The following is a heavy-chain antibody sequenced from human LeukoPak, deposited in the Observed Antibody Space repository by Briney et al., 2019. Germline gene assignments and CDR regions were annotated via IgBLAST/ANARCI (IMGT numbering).Heavy chain of an antibody. CDR1: GYTFTSYD. J-gene: IGHJ6*02. CDR2: MNPNSGNT. CDR3: AGGGPSSSWSYYYYYYGMDV. V-gene: IGHV1-8*01. D-gene: IGHD6-13*01. Sequence: ASVKVSCKASGYTFTSYDINWVRQATGQGLEWMGWMNPNSGNTGYAQKFQGRVTMTRNTSISTAYMELSSLGSENTAVYYCAGGGPSSSWSYYYYYYGMDVWGQGTTVTVSS.